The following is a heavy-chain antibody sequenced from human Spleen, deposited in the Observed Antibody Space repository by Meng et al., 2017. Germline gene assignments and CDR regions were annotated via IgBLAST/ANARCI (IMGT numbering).Heavy chain of an antibody. CDR3: ARGPTTMAHDFDY. D-gene: IGHD4-11*01. CDR2: INHSGST. CDR1: GGSFSDYY. J-gene: IGHJ4*02. Sequence: VQIQQWGQGLLKPSETLSLTCVVSGGSFSDYYWSWIRQPPGKGLEWIGEINHSGSTNYNPSLESRATISVDTSQNYLSLKLSSVTAADSAVYYCARGPTTMAHDFDYWGQGTLVTVPS. V-gene: IGHV4-34*01.